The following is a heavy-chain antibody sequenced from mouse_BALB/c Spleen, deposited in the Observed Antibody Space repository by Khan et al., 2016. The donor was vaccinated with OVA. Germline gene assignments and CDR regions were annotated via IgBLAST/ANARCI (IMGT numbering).Heavy chain of an antibody. D-gene: IGHD4-1*01. CDR3: VRDEACHWDDGRFAY. V-gene: IGHV1-4*01. CDR2: INPSNGYT. Sequence: QIQLVQSGAQLARPGASVKMSCTASGYTFTSYTIHWIKLRPGQGLEWIGYINPSNGYTNYNQKFKYKATLTADKSSTTAYMDLSSLTSDDSALINFVRDEACHWDDGRFAYGGQGTLAPVSA. CDR1: GYTFTSYT. J-gene: IGHJ3*01.